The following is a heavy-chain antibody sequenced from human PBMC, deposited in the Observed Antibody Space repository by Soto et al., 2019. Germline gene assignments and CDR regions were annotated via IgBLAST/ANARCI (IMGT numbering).Heavy chain of an antibody. CDR2: INHSGST. CDR3: ARDKWRWFDP. V-gene: IGHV4-34*01. CDR1: GGSFSGYY. J-gene: IGHJ5*02. Sequence: PSETLSLTCAVYGGSFSGYYWSWIRQPPGKGLEWIGEINHSGSTNYNPSLKSRVTISVDTSKNQFSLKLSSVTAADTAVYYCARDKWRWFDPWGHGTLVTVSS. D-gene: IGHD2-8*01.